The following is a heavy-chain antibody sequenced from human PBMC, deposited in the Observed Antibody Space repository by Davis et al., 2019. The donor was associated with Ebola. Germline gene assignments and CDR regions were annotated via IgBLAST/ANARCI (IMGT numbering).Heavy chain of an antibody. CDR1: GFTFSSYE. CDR3: ARESGYSYGHRGFDY. Sequence: PGGSLRLSCAASGFTFSSYEMNWVRQAPGKGLEWVSYISSSGSTVYYADSVKGRFTISRDNANNSLYLQMNSLRVDDTAVYYCARESGYSYGHRGFDYWGQGTLVTVSS. CDR2: ISSSGSTV. V-gene: IGHV3-48*03. D-gene: IGHD5-18*01. J-gene: IGHJ4*02.